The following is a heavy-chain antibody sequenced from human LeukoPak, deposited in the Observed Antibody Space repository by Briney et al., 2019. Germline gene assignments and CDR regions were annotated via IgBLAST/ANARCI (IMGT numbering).Heavy chain of an antibody. V-gene: IGHV4-39*02. CDR2: VHYNGRT. D-gene: IGHD1-26*01. Sequence: SETLSLTCFVSGDSITSRSFYWGWIRQPPGKNLEWIGNVHYNGRTSYNPSLKTRVTISVDTSRNHFSLKLTSVTAADTAVYYCARRGNGSFYYFDDWGQGTLVTASS. J-gene: IGHJ4*02. CDR3: ARRGNGSFYYFDD. CDR1: GDSITSRSFY.